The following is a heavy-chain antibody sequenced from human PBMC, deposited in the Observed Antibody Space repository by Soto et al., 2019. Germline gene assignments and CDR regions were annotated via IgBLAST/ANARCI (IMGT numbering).Heavy chain of an antibody. V-gene: IGHV3-30*18. Sequence: PGGSLRLSCAAFGFTFTNSGMHWVRQAPGKRLEWVAAISSDGHNTNSADSVKGRFTISRDNSKNTVYLQMNSLRVEDTAVYYCAKDSSHFYGAFDYWGQGKLVTVSS. D-gene: IGHD3-3*01. J-gene: IGHJ4*02. CDR3: AKDSSHFYGAFDY. CDR2: ISSDGHNT. CDR1: GFTFTNSG.